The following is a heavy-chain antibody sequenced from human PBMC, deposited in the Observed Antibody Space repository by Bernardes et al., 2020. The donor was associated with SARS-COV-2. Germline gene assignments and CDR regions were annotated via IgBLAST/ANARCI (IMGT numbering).Heavy chain of an antibody. V-gene: IGHV3-9*01. J-gene: IGHJ6*02. Sequence: GGSLRLSCAASGLTFDDYAMHWVRQAPGKGLEWVSGISWNGGSIGYADSVKGRFTISRDNAKNSLYLQMNSLRAEDTALYYCAKDRYYYGSGSYPPNYYYYGMDVWGQGTTVTVSS. CDR3: AKDRYYYGSGSYPPNYYYYGMDV. CDR1: GLTFDDYA. CDR2: ISWNGGSI. D-gene: IGHD3-10*01.